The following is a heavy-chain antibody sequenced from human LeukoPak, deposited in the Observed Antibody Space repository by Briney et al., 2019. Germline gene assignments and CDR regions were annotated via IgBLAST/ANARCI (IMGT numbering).Heavy chain of an antibody. CDR1: GGSISSSSYY. V-gene: IGHV4-39*07. Sequence: SETLSLTCTVSGGSISSSSYYWGWIRQPPGKGLEWIGSIYYSGSTYYNPSLKSRVTISVGTSKNQFSLKLSSVTAADTAVYYCAREEAAAGERRGWFDPWGQGTLVTVSS. CDR2: IYYSGST. CDR3: AREEAAAGERRGWFDP. D-gene: IGHD6-13*01. J-gene: IGHJ5*02.